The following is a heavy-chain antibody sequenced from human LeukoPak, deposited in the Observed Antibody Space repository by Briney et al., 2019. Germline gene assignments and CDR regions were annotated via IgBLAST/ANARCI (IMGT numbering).Heavy chain of an antibody. D-gene: IGHD3-10*01. V-gene: IGHV1-24*01. CDR1: GYTLTELS. Sequence: ASVKVSCKVSGYTLTELSMHWVRQAPGKGLEWMGGFDPEDGETIYARKFQGRVTMTEDTSADTAYMDLSSLRSEDTAVYYCATGLWFGDKGGYWGQGTLVTVSS. CDR2: FDPEDGET. CDR3: ATGLWFGDKGGY. J-gene: IGHJ4*02.